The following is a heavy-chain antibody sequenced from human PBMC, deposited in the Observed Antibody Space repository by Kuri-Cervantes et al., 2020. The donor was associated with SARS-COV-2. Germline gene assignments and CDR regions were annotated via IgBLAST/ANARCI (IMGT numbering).Heavy chain of an antibody. D-gene: IGHD3-10*01. CDR1: GFTFSRYG. CDR2: IRYDGSNK. CDR3: AKDGGSGSYYGNWFDP. V-gene: IGHV3-30*02. J-gene: IGHJ5*02. Sequence: GGSLRLSCAASGFTFSRYGMHWVRQAPGKGLEWVAFIRYDGSNKYYADSVKGRFTISRDNSKNTLYLQMNSLRAEDTAVYYCAKDGGSGSYYGNWFDPWGQGTLVTVSS.